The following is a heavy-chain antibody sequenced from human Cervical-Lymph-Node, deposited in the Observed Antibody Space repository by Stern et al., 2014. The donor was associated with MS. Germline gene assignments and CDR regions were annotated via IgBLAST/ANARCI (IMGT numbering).Heavy chain of an antibody. CDR2: IYYSGST. CDR1: GGSISSGDYY. D-gene: IGHD3-10*01. CDR3: ARRRIWFGEGTNMDV. V-gene: IGHV4-30-4*01. J-gene: IGHJ6*02. Sequence: QVQLQESGPGLVKPSQTLSLTCTVSGGSISSGDYYWSWIRQPPGKGLEWIGYIYYSGSTYYNPSLKSRVTISVDTSKNQFSLKLSSVTAADTAVYYCARRRIWFGEGTNMDVWGQGTTVTVSS.